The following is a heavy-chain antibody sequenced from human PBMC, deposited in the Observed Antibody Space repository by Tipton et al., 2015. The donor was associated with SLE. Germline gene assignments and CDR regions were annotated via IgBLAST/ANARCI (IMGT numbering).Heavy chain of an antibody. V-gene: IGHV3-48*03. D-gene: IGHD5-12*01. CDR2: VSYSGT. CDR3: AKDRDVNIVATIMDY. J-gene: IGHJ4*02. Sequence: SLRLSCAASGFTFSSYEMNWVRQAPGKGLEWVSYVSYSGTYYADSVKGRFTISRDNSKNTLYLQMSSLRAEDTAVYYCAKDRDVNIVATIMDYWGQGTLVTVSS. CDR1: GFTFSSYE.